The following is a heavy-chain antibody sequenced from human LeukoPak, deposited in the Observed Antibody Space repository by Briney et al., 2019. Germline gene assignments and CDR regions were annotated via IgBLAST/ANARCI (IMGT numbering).Heavy chain of an antibody. CDR1: GYSFTSYW. J-gene: IGHJ3*02. CDR3: ARDTTDYSSSWYDAFDI. V-gene: IGHV5-51*01. CDR2: IYPGDSDT. D-gene: IGHD6-13*01. Sequence: GESLKTSCKGSGYSFTSYWIGWVRQMPGKGLEWMGIIYPGDSDTRHSPSFQGQVTISADKSISTAYLQWSSLKASDTAMYYCARDTTDYSSSWYDAFDIWGQGTMVTVSS.